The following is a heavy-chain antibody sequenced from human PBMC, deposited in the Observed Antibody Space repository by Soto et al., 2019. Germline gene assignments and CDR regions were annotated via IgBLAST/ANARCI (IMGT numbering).Heavy chain of an antibody. CDR2: ISAYNGNT. CDR3: AGESSSSCHDY. D-gene: IGHD6-13*01. J-gene: IGHJ4*02. CDR1: GYTFTSYG. V-gene: IGHV1-18*01. Sequence: QVQLVQSGAEVKKPGASVKVSCKASGYTFTSYGISWVRQAPGQGLEWMGWISAYNGNTNYAQKLQGRVTMTTDTSTRPEYMALRSLSSDDSAVYSCAGESSSSCHDYWGQGTLVTVSS.